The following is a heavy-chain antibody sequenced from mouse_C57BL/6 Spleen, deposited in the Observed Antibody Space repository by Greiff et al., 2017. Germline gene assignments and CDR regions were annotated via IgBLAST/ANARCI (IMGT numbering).Heavy chain of an antibody. CDR3: ARNYYGNYYFDY. CDR1: GYTFTSYW. V-gene: IGHV1-69*01. D-gene: IGHD2-1*01. CDR2: IDPSDSYT. J-gene: IGHJ2*01. Sequence: QVQLQQSGAELVMPGASVKLSCKASGYTFTSYWMHWVKQRPGQGLEWIGEIDPSDSYTNYNQKFKGKSTLTVDKSSSTAYMQLSSLTSEDSAVYYCARNYYGNYYFDYWGQGTTLTVSS.